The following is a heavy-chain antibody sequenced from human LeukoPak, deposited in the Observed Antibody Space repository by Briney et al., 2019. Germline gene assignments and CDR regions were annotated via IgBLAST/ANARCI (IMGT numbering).Heavy chain of an antibody. D-gene: IGHD4-17*01. Sequence: PGGSLRLSCAASGFTFSSYGMHWVRQAPGKGLEWVAVIWYDGSNKYYADSVKGRFTISRDNSKNTLYLQMNSLRTEDTAVYYCAIPYGDFVYWGQGMLVTVSS. J-gene: IGHJ4*02. V-gene: IGHV3-30*02. CDR3: AIPYGDFVY. CDR2: IWYDGSNK. CDR1: GFTFSSYG.